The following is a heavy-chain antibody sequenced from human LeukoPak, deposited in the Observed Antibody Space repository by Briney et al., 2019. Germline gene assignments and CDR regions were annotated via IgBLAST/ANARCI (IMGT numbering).Heavy chain of an antibody. V-gene: IGHV4-4*07. CDR3: ARDMYNWNDVFAFDI. CDR2: IYTSGST. D-gene: IGHD1-1*01. Sequence: SETLSLTCTVPGGSISSYYWSWIRQPAGKGLEWIGRIYTSGSTNYNPSLKSRVTMSVDTSKNQFSLKLSSVTAADTAVYYCARDMYNWNDVFAFDIWGQGTMVTVSS. CDR1: GGSISSYY. J-gene: IGHJ3*02.